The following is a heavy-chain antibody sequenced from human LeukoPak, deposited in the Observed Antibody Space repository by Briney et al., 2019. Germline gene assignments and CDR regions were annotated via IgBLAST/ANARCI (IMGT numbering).Heavy chain of an antibody. CDR3: ARDGVSVGHWYFDL. V-gene: IGHV3-33*01. D-gene: IGHD3-16*01. CDR1: GFIFSNYG. J-gene: IGHJ2*01. Sequence: GGSLRLSCAASGFIFSNYGMHWVRQAPGKGLEWVAIIWYDGSNKYYTDSVKGRFTISRDNSKNTLYLQMDTLRAEDTAMYYCARDGVSVGHWYFDLWGRGTLVTVSS. CDR2: IWYDGSNK.